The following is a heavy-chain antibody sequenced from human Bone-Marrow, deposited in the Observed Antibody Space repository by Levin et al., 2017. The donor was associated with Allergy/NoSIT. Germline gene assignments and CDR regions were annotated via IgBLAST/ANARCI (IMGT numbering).Heavy chain of an antibody. D-gene: IGHD4-17*01. CDR3: ARDRTYGILRNYGMGV. CDR2: ISSSSSHV. CDR1: GFTFNKFG. V-gene: IGHV3-21*01. Sequence: GGSLRLSCAASGFTFNKFGMNWVRQAPGKGLEWVSSISSSSSHVYYADSVKGRFTISRDNAKNSLYLQMNSLRVEDTAVYYCARDRTYGILRNYGMGVWGQGATVTVSS. J-gene: IGHJ6*02.